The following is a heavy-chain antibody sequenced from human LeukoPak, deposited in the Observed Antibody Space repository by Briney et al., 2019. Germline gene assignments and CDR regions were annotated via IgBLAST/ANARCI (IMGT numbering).Heavy chain of an antibody. J-gene: IGHJ6*02. CDR3: ATQRSSYYPSGMDV. Sequence: SETLSLTCTVSGGSISSSSYYWGWIRQPPGKGLEWIGSIYYSGSTYYNPSLKSRVTISVDTSKNQFSLKLSSVTAADTAVYHCATQRSSYYPSGMDVWGQGTTVTVSS. CDR1: GGSISSSSYY. V-gene: IGHV4-39*01. CDR2: IYYSGST. D-gene: IGHD3-10*01.